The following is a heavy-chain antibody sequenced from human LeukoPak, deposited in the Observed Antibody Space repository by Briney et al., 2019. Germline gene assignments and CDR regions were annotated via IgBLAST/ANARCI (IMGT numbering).Heavy chain of an antibody. CDR1: GFPFSTYR. D-gene: IGHD3-10*01. CDR2: INSDGSTT. J-gene: IGHJ6*02. CDR3: ARDQWFGESYGMDV. V-gene: IGHV3-74*01. Sequence: PGGPLSPSWEASGFPFSTYRMHGSAKAPGKGRVWFSRINSDGSTTSYADSVKGRFTISRDNAKNTLYLQMNSLRAEDTAVYYCARDQWFGESYGMDVWGQGTTVTVSS.